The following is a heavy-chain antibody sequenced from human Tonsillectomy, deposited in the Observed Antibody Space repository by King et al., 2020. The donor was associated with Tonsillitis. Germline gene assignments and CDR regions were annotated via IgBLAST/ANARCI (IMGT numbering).Heavy chain of an antibody. CDR2: IYYSGST. D-gene: IGHD1-26*01. V-gene: IGHV4-59*01. J-gene: IGHJ4*02. Sequence: VQLQESGPGLVKPSETLSLTCTVSGGSISSYYWSWIRQPPGKGLEWIGYIYYSGSTNYNPPLKSRVTISVDTSKNQFSLKLSSVTAADTAVYYCARGTIGGHFDYWGQGTLVTVSS. CDR3: ARGTIGGHFDY. CDR1: GGSISSYY.